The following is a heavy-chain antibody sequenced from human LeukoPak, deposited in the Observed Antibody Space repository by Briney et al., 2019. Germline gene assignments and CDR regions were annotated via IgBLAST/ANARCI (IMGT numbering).Heavy chain of an antibody. CDR1: GYTFTSYG. Sequence: ASVKVSCKASGYTFTSYGISWVRQAPGQGLEWMGWISAYNGNTNYAQKLQGRVTMTTDTSTSTAYMELRSLRSDDTAVYYCARDSRPWRYTAMVTVDYWGQGTLVTVSS. CDR3: ARDSRPWRYTAMVTVDY. J-gene: IGHJ4*02. V-gene: IGHV1-18*01. CDR2: ISAYNGNT. D-gene: IGHD5-18*01.